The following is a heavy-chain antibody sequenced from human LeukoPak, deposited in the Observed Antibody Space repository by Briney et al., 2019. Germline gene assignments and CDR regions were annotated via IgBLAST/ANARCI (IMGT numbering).Heavy chain of an antibody. D-gene: IGHD3-22*01. CDR3: ARGVEGIAVVTDY. V-gene: IGHV3-74*03. J-gene: IGHJ4*02. CDR1: GFTFSRYW. CDR2: ISPDGSTT. Sequence: PGGSLRLSCAASGFTFSRYWMHWVRQAPGKGLMWVSRISPDGSTTLYADSVNGRFTISRDNAKNSLFLQMNSLRAEDTAVYYCARGVEGIAVVTDYWGQGTLVTVSS.